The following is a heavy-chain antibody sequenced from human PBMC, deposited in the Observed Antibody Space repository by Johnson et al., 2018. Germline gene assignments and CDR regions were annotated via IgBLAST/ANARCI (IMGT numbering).Heavy chain of an antibody. CDR3: ARGREPRPNNWYVVL. D-gene: IGHD1-26*01. J-gene: IGHJ2*01. CDR2: IIPIFGTA. CDR1: GGTFSSYA. V-gene: IGHV1-69*01. Sequence: QVQLVQSGAEVKKSGSSMKVSCKASGGTFSSYAISWVRQAPGQGLEWMGGIIPIFGTANYAQKFQGRVTITADESTSTAYMDLSSLGSEDTAVYYWARGREPRPNNWYVVLWGRGTLVTGSS.